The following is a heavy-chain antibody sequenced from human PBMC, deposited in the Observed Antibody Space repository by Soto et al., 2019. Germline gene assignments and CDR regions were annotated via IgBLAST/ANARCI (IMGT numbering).Heavy chain of an antibody. V-gene: IGHV4-39*01. CDR1: GCSISSSSYY. J-gene: IGHJ5*02. D-gene: IGHD2-8*01. CDR2: IYYSGST. CDR3: ARRGIVLMVYAGWFDP. Sequence: SETLSLTCTVSGCSISSSSYYWGWIRQPPGKGLEWIGSIYYSGSTYYNPSLKSRVTISVDTSKNQFSLKLSSVTAADTAVYYCARRGIVLMVYAGWFDPWGQGTLVTVSS.